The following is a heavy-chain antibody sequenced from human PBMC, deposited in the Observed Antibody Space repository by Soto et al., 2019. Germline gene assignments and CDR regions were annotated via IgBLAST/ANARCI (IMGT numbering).Heavy chain of an antibody. CDR1: GGSISSXTYY. CDR2: IYYSGST. V-gene: IGHV4-39*01. CDR3: ARHSRYYDSSGYYYAVVTFDY. D-gene: IGHD3-22*01. J-gene: IGHJ4*02. Sequence: LXLXCTGSGGSISSXTYYWVWIRQPPGKGLELIVSIYYSGSTYYNPSLKSRVTISVDTSKNQFSLKLSSVTAADTAVYYRARHSRYYDSSGYYYAVVTFDYWGQGTLGTVSS.